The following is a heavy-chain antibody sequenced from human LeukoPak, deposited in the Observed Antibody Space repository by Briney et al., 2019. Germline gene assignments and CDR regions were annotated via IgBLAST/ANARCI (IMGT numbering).Heavy chain of an antibody. J-gene: IGHJ2*01. CDR3: ARDLLYFDSSGPGYFDL. Sequence: PGGSLRLSCAASGFTFSSYSMNWVRQAPGKGLGWVSSISSSSSYIYYADSVKGRFTISRDNAKNSLYLQMNSLRAEDTAVYYCARDLLYFDSSGPGYFDLWGRGTLVTVSS. D-gene: IGHD3-22*01. CDR1: GFTFSSYS. CDR2: ISSSSSYI. V-gene: IGHV3-21*01.